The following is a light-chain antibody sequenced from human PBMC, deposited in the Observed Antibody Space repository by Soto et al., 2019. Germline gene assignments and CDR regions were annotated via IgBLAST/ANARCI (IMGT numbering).Light chain of an antibody. Sequence: QSVLTQPPSVSGAPGQRVTISCTGSSPNIGAGYDVNWYQQLPGTAPKLLIYGNSNRPSGVPDRFSGSKSGTSASLAITGLQAEDEADYYCQSYDSSLSGDVFGTGTKLTVL. V-gene: IGLV1-40*01. CDR1: SPNIGAGYD. CDR3: QSYDSSLSGDV. CDR2: GNS. J-gene: IGLJ1*01.